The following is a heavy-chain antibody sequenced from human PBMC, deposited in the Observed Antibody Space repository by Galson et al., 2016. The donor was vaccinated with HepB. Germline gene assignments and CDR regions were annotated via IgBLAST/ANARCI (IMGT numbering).Heavy chain of an antibody. V-gene: IGHV3-21*01. Sequence: SLRLSCAASGFTFSTYSMNWVRQAPGKGLEWVSSISSTTTYIYYADSVKGRFTISRDNAKHSLFLQMNSLRAEDTAVYYCARAHTADYGDDLWFYKAMDVWGQGTLVTVSS. CDR2: ISSTTTYI. CDR1: GFTFSTYS. CDR3: ARAHTADYGDDLWFYKAMDV. J-gene: IGHJ4*02. D-gene: IGHD4-17*01.